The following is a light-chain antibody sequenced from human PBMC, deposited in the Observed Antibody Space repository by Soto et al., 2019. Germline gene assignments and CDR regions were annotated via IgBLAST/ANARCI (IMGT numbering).Light chain of an antibody. CDR3: QQYSVSPRT. CDR1: QTVRGEY. V-gene: IGKV3-20*01. J-gene: IGKJ1*01. Sequence: EIVLMQSPGPLSLSPGERATVSCRASQTVRGEYLAWYQHKPGQVHRLLIYGAFNTASGIPDRFSGSGYGTDFNHTISRLEHEDFEVYYCQQYSVSPRTFGQGTKVEIK. CDR2: GAF.